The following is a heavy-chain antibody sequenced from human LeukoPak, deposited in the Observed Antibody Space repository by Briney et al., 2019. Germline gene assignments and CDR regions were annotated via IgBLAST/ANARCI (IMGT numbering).Heavy chain of an antibody. CDR2: INPNSGGT. V-gene: IGHV1-2*02. CDR1: GYTFTGYY. CDR3: ARDRYGYRPTLYYFDY. J-gene: IGHJ4*02. Sequence: GASVKVSCKASGYTFTGYYMHWVRQAPGQGLEWMGWINPNSGGTNYAQKFQGRVTMTRDTSISTAYMELSRLRSDDTAVYYCARDRYGYRPTLYYFDYWGQGTLVTVSS. D-gene: IGHD5-12*01.